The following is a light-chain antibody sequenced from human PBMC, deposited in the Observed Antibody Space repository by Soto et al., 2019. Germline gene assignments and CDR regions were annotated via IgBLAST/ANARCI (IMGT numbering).Light chain of an antibody. V-gene: IGKV3-20*01. CDR2: AAS. J-gene: IGKJ1*01. Sequence: IVLTQSQGTLSLSPGERATLSGRASQSVSNNYLAWYQQPPGHPPRLLIYAASNRATGIPDSFSGSGSGTDFTLTISRLEPDDFAVYYCQQYGSSGPVGQPPKGDI. CDR3: QQYGSSGP. CDR1: QSVSNNY.